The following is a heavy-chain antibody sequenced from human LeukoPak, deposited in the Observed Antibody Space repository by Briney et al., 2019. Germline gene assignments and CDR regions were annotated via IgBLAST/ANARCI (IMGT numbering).Heavy chain of an antibody. V-gene: IGHV3-7*03. D-gene: IGHD4-17*01. CDR1: GFTFNSYW. CDR3: ARDQFSIYGDYDY. CDR2: IKQDGSEK. Sequence: GGSLRLSCAASGFTFNSYWMSWVRQAPGKGLEWVANIKQDGSEKYYVDSVKGRFTISRDNAKNSLYLQMNSLRAEDTAVYYCARDQFSIYGDYDYWGQGTLVTVSS. J-gene: IGHJ4*02.